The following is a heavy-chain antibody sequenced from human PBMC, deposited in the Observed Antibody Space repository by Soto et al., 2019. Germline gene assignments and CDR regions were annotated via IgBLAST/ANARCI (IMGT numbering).Heavy chain of an antibody. D-gene: IGHD3-10*01. CDR2: IYWDDDK. V-gene: IGHV2-5*02. J-gene: IGHJ5*02. CDR3: AHIPNYYLYNWFDP. Sequence: SRATPVTDAQPLTLTCTFSWFPHRTNGVGVGWIRQPPGKALECLTIIYWDDDKRYSPSLKSRLTITQDTSKNQVVLTMTNMEPVDTATYYCAHIPNYYLYNWFDPWGQGTLDTVSS. CDR1: WFPHRTNGVG.